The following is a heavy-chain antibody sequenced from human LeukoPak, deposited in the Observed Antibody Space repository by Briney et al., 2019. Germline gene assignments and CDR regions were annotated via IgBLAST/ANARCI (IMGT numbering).Heavy chain of an antibody. D-gene: IGHD6-13*01. CDR1: GFTFGDYA. CDR3: TRQYSSSWVIDY. CDR2: IRNKAYGGTT. J-gene: IGHJ4*02. Sequence: GGSLRLSCTTSGFTFGDYAPTWVRQAPGRGLEWVGFIRNKAYGGTTEYAASVKGRFTISRDDSKSIAFLQMNSLTTEDTAVYYCTRQYSSSWVIDYWGQGTLVTVSS. V-gene: IGHV3-49*04.